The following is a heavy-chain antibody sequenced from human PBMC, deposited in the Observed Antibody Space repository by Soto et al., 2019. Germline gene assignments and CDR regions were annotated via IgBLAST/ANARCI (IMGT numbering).Heavy chain of an antibody. V-gene: IGHV5-10-1*01. J-gene: IGHJ6*02. CDR3: ARGVGRGYSYGLNVYYYYYGMDV. CDR1: GYSFAGYW. D-gene: IGHD5-18*01. CDR2: IDPSDSQT. Sequence: PGESLKISCKGSGYSFAGYWITWVRQKPGKGLEWMGRIDPSDSQTYYSPSFRGHVTISVTKSITTVFLQWSSLRASDTAMYYCARGVGRGYSYGLNVYYYYYGMDVWGQGTTVTVSS.